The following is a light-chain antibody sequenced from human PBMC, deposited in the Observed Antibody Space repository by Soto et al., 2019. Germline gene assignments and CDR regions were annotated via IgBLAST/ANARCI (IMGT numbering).Light chain of an antibody. CDR2: DAS. CDR1: QSVTTY. V-gene: IGKV3-11*01. J-gene: IGKJ4*01. Sequence: EIVLTQSPATLSLSPGERATLSCRASQSVTTYLVWYQQKPGQAPRLLIYDASKRAIGSPDRFSGSGSGTDFTHTCSSRAPEEFAVDYCQQRSSWPRVFGGGTKVEIK. CDR3: QQRSSWPRV.